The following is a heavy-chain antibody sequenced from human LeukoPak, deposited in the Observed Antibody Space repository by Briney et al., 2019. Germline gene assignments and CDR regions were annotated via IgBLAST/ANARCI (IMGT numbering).Heavy chain of an antibody. CDR2: ISAYNGNT. V-gene: IGHV1-18*01. CDR1: GYTFTSYG. Sequence: ASVKVSCKASGYTFTSYGISWVRQAPGQGLEWMGWISAYNGNTNYAQKLQGRVTMTTDTSTSTAYMELSSLRSEDTAVYYCARDLLQTPYGGWGQGTLVTVSS. D-gene: IGHD4-23*01. J-gene: IGHJ4*02. CDR3: ARDLLQTPYGG.